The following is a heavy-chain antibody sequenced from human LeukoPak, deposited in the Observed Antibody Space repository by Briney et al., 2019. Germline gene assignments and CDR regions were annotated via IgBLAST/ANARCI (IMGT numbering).Heavy chain of an antibody. CDR3: ARDHSSGYYYSYYYGMDV. CDR1: GGTFISYA. J-gene: IGHJ6*02. D-gene: IGHD3-22*01. CDR2: IIPILGIA. V-gene: IGHV1-69*04. Sequence: ASVKVSCKASGGTFISYAISWVRQAPGQGLEWMGRIIPILGIADYAQKFQGRVTITADKSTSTAYMELSSLRSEDTAVYYCARDHSSGYYYSYYYGMDVWGQGTTVTVSS.